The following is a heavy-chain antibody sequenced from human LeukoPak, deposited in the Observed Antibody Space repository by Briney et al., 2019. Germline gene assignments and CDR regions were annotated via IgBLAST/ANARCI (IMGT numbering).Heavy chain of an antibody. J-gene: IGHJ4*02. V-gene: IGHV3-23*01. D-gene: IGHD6-6*01. CDR1: GFTFSSYT. Sequence: GGSLRLSCAAAGFTFSSYTMSWVRQAPGKGLEWVSAISGSGGGTYYADSVRGRFTISRDNSKNTVYLQMNSLRTEDTAVYYCAKGPIAARPPTLYYFDYWGQGTLVTVSS. CDR2: ISGSGGGT. CDR3: AKGPIAARPPTLYYFDY.